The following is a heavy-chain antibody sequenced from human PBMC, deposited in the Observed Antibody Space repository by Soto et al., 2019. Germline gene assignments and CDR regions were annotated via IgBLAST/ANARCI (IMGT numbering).Heavy chain of an antibody. D-gene: IGHD4-17*01. V-gene: IGHV3-30*04. CDR1: GFTFSYYP. CDR3: ARVPGDTVAILYIYPLNGREPLSDVDV. CDR2: ISFDGSNK. Sequence: QMQLVESGGGAVQPGRSLRLSCAASGFTFSYYPMHWVRQAPGKGLEWVAVISFDGSNKYYADSVKGRFTISRDNSTHALDIQRNSLRGEDPAVYYCARVPGDTVAILYIYPLNGREPLSDVDVWGQGTTVTVSS. J-gene: IGHJ6*02.